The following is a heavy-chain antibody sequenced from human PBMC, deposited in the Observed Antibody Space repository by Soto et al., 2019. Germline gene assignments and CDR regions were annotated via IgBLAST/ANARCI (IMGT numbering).Heavy chain of an antibody. CDR1: GYTFTSYG. CDR2: ISGYNGNT. J-gene: IGHJ3*02. CDR3: ARDLYYYDNSGLGRFDI. D-gene: IGHD3-22*01. Sequence: ASVKVSCKASGYTFTSYGISWVRQAPGQGLEWMGWISGYNGNTNYAQNLQGRVTMTTDTSTGTAYMELRSLRSDDTAVYYCARDLYYYDNSGLGRFDIWGQGTMVTVSS. V-gene: IGHV1-18*04.